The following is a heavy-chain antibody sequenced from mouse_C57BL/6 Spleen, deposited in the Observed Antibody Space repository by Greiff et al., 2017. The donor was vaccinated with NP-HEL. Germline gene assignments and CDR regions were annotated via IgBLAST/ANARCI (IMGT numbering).Heavy chain of an antibody. Sequence: EVKLVESGEGLVKPGGSLKLSCAASGFTFSSYAMSWVRQTPEKRLEWVAYISSGGDYIYYADTVKGRFTISRDNARNTLYLQMSSLKSEDTAMYYCTRGKDYHYYAMDYWGQGTSVTVSS. CDR2: ISSGGDYI. CDR3: TRGKDYHYYAMDY. CDR1: GFTFSSYA. J-gene: IGHJ4*01. V-gene: IGHV5-9-1*02. D-gene: IGHD1-1*02.